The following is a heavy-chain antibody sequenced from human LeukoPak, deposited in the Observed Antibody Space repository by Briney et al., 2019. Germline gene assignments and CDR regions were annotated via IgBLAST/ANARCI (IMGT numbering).Heavy chain of an antibody. J-gene: IGHJ4*02. V-gene: IGHV3-7*01. CDR3: ARDGGHGGDLDY. CDR1: GFTFTTYW. CDR2: IKQDGSEK. Sequence: PGGSLRLSCAASGFTFTTYWMHWVRQAPGTGLEWVANIKQDGSEKYHVDSVKGRFTISRDNGKNSVYLQMNSLRAEDTAVYYCARDGGHGGDLDYWGQGTLVTVSS. D-gene: IGHD2-21*02.